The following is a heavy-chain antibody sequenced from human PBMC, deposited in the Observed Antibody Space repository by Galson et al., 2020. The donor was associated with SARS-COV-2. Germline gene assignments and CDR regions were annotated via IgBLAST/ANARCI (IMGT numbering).Heavy chain of an antibody. J-gene: IGHJ4*02. CDR2: TSATT. D-gene: IGHD3-10*02. CDR3: AKDFVRGIGYMDV. Sequence: GGSLRLSCVASGFTFSRYGMSWVRQAPGQGLDWVATTSATTYYADSVRRPFIISRDDSKNTLYLQMNGLSADDTAVYYCAKDFVRGIGYMDVWGRGTLATVSS. CDR1: GFTFSRYG. V-gene: IGHV3-23*01.